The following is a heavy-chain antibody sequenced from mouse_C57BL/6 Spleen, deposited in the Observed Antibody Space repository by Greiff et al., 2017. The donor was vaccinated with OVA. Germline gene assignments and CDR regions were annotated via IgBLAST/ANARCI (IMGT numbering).Heavy chain of an antibody. D-gene: IGHD1-1*01. CDR1: GYTFTSYW. Sequence: QVQLKQPGAELVMPGASVKLSCKASGYTFTSYWMHWVKQRPGQGLEWIGEIDPSDSYTNYNQKFKGKSTLTVDKSSSTAYMQLSSLTSEDSAVYYFARGGTRGSSYEYFDVWGTGTTVTVSS. CDR2: IDPSDSYT. CDR3: ARGGTRGSSYEYFDV. J-gene: IGHJ1*03. V-gene: IGHV1-69*01.